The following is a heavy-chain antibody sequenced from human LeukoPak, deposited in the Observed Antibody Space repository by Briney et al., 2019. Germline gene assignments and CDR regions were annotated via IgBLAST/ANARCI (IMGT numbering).Heavy chain of an antibody. V-gene: IGHV4-34*01. J-gene: IGHJ4*02. CDR2: INHSGST. D-gene: IGHD3-22*01. Sequence: SETLSLTCAVYGGSFSGYYWSWIRQPPGKWLEWIGGINHSGSTNYNPSLKGRVTISVDTSKNQFSLKLSSVTAADTAVYYCARGPNYYDSIGYSDYWGQGTLVTVSS. CDR1: GGSFSGYY. CDR3: ARGPNYYDSIGYSDY.